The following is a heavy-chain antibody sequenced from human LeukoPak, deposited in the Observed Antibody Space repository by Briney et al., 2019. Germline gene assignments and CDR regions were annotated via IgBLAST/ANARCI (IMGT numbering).Heavy chain of an antibody. CDR2: IIPIFGTA. V-gene: IGHV1-69*05. CDR1: GGTFSSYA. Sequence: SVKVSCKASGGTFSSYAISWVRQAPGQGLERMGRIIPIFGTANYAQKFQGRVTITTDESTSTAYMELSSLRSEDTAVYYCARFRLGGSTSCYGVRDAFDIWGQGTMVTVSS. J-gene: IGHJ3*02. CDR3: ARFRLGGSTSCYGVRDAFDI. D-gene: IGHD2-2*01.